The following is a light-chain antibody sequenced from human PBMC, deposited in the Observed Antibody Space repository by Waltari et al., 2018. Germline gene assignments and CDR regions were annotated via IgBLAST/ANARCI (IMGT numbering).Light chain of an antibody. CDR1: SSDVGFSNY. V-gene: IGLV2-14*01. CDR2: DVS. CDR3: NSYTGSSSWV. J-gene: IGLJ3*02. Sequence: QSALTQPASVSGSPGQSITISCPGTSSDVGFSNYVSWYQPHPGKAPKLIIYDVSARPSGVSDRFSGSKSGNTASLTISGLQAEDEADYYCNSYTGSSSWVFGGGTKLTVL.